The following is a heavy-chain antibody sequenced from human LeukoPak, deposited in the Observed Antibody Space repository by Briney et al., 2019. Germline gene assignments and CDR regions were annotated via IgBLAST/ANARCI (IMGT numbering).Heavy chain of an antibody. D-gene: IGHD6-19*01. CDR3: AREAYSSGHYRGGWFDP. CDR2: INPESGDP. CDR1: GYIFSGYH. V-gene: IGHV1-2*02. J-gene: IGHJ5*02. Sequence: GASVKVSCKAAGYIFSGYHIHWRRQTPGQGLEWMGWINPESGDPHYAPRFQGRVTMTRDKFIKTSYMDLSSLTSDDTAVYYCAREAYSSGHYRGGWFDPWGQGTQVTVSS.